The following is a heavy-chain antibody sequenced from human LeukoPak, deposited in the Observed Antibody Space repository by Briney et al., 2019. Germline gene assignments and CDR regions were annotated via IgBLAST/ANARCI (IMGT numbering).Heavy chain of an antibody. Sequence: GGSLKLSCAASGFTFSSYSMKWLRQAPGKGLEWVSGINWNGGSTGYADSVKGRFTISRDNAKNSLYLQMNSLRAEDTALYYCARDRVAAAWDPWGQGTLVTVSS. V-gene: IGHV3-20*04. D-gene: IGHD6-13*01. J-gene: IGHJ5*02. CDR3: ARDRVAAAWDP. CDR1: GFTFSSYS. CDR2: INWNGGST.